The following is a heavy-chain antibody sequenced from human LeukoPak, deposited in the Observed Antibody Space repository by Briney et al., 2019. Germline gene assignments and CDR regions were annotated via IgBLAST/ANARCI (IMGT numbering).Heavy chain of an antibody. CDR2: FDPEDGEDGET. Sequence: ASVKVSCKVSGYSLLEVAMHWVRQAPGKGLEWVGSFDPEDGEDGETHYAQKLQGRFTMTEDASTDTAYMELKSLRSEDTAVYYCAMTDRYAGRPFDYWGQGTLVTVSS. J-gene: IGHJ4*02. V-gene: IGHV1-24*01. CDR1: GYSLLEVA. D-gene: IGHD5-12*01. CDR3: AMTDRYAGRPFDY.